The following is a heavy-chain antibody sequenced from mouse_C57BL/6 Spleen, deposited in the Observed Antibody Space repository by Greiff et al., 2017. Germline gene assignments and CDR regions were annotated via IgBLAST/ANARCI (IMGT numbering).Heavy chain of an antibody. V-gene: IGHV5-17*01. J-gene: IGHJ4*01. CDR1: GFTFSDYG. D-gene: IGHD4-1*01. Sequence: EVMLVESGGGLVKPGGSLKLSCAASGFTFSDYGMHWVRQAPEKGLEWVAYISSGSSTLYYADTVKGRFTISRDNAKNTLFLQMTSLRSEDTAMYYCARPNWVYAMDYWGQGTSVTVSS. CDR2: ISSGSSTL. CDR3: ARPNWVYAMDY.